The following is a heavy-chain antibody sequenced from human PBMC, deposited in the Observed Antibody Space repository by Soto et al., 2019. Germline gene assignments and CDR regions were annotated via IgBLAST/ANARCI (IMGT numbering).Heavy chain of an antibody. D-gene: IGHD3-10*01. V-gene: IGHV4-30-4*01. Sequence: QVQLQESGPGLVKPSQTLSLTCTVSGGSISSGDYYWSWIRQPPGKGLEWIGYIYYSGSTYYNPSLKSRVTISVDTSKNQFSLKLSSVTAADTAVYYCASDRGRYYYYYGMDVWGQGTTVTVSS. J-gene: IGHJ6*02. CDR2: IYYSGST. CDR3: ASDRGRYYYYYGMDV. CDR1: GGSISSGDYY.